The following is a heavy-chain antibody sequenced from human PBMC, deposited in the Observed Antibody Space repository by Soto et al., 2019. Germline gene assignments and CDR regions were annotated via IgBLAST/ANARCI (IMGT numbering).Heavy chain of an antibody. CDR1: GRSISSSSYY. J-gene: IGHJ4*02. CDR3: ARPGNYGSGSYLYYLDY. CDR2: NSGST. Sequence: SETLSLTCTVSGRSISSSSYYWGWIRQPPGKGLEWIGSNSGSTYYNPSLKSRVTISVDTSKNQFSLKLSSVTAADTAVYYCARPGNYGSGSYLYYLDYWGQSTLVTVS. V-gene: IGHV4-39*01. D-gene: IGHD3-10*01.